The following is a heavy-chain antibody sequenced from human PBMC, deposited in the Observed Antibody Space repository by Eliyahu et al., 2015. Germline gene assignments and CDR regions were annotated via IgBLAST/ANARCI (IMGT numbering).Heavy chain of an antibody. Sequence: EVQLVESGGGVXQPXGSLXLPCXASGIFVSRNYMGWVRQAPGKGLEWVSLLYASGTTFYADSVRGRFTISRDNSKNTLHLHMNSLKPEDTAVYFCARWANGDRFDFWGQGALVTVSS. D-gene: IGHD4-17*01. V-gene: IGHV3-53*01. CDR3: ARWANGDRFDF. J-gene: IGHJ4*02. CDR1: GIFVSRNY. CDR2: LYASGTT.